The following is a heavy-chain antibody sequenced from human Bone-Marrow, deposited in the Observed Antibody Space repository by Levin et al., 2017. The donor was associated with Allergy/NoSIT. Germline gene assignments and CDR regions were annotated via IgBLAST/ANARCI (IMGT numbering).Heavy chain of an antibody. D-gene: IGHD6-6*01. CDR2: ISYDGSNK. CDR1: GFTFSSYG. V-gene: IGHV3-30*18. Sequence: LSLTCAASGFTFSSYGMHWVRQAPGKGLEWVAVISYDGSNKYYADSVKGRFTISRDNSKNTLYLQMNSLRAEDTAVYYCAKESIAARGFDYWGQGTLVTVSS. CDR3: AKESIAARGFDY. J-gene: IGHJ4*02.